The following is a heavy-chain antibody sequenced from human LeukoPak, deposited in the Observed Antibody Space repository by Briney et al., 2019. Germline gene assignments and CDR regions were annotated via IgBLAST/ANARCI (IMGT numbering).Heavy chain of an antibody. D-gene: IGHD3-22*01. J-gene: IGHJ6*03. Sequence: PSETLSLTCTVSGGSIISYYWSWIRQSAGQGLEWIGRIYGNGITDYIASLKSRVTMSLDTSRKQFSLRLTSVTAADTAVYYCARLKFYDSTGHSPGYYMDVWGRGTTVSVFS. CDR3: ARLKFYDSTGHSPGYYMDV. CDR2: IYGNGIT. V-gene: IGHV4-4*07. CDR1: GGSIISYY.